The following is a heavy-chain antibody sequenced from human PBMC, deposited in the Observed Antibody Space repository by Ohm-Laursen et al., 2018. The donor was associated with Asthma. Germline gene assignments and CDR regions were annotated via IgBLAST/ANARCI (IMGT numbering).Heavy chain of an antibody. Sequence: SLRLSCAAPGFTFSSYAMHWVRQAPGKGLEWVAVISSDGSNQYYGDSVKGRFTISRDNSKKMVYLQMNSLRADDTALYYCARDVMDWYSPALDFWGQGSLVTVSS. D-gene: IGHD3/OR15-3a*01. CDR2: ISSDGSNQ. V-gene: IGHV3-30*04. J-gene: IGHJ4*02. CDR1: GFTFSSYA. CDR3: ARDVMDWYSPALDF.